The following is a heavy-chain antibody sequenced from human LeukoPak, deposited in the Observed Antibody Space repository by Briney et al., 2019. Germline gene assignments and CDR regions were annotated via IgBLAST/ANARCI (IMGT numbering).Heavy chain of an antibody. CDR1: GFTVSSNY. CDR3: AKDGGNYYDTAGNHLMRSYMDV. J-gene: IGHJ6*04. D-gene: IGHD3-22*01. CDR2: IYSGGST. V-gene: IGHV3-53*01. Sequence: GGSLRLSCAASGFTVSSNYMSWVRQAPGKGLEWISVIYSGGSTYYADSVKGRFTISRDNSKNTLYLQMNSLRAEDTAVYYCAKDGGNYYDTAGNHLMRSYMDVWGKGTTVTVSS.